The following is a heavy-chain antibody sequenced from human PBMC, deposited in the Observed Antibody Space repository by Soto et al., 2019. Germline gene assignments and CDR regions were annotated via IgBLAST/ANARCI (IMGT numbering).Heavy chain of an antibody. CDR1: GFTFSSYA. V-gene: IGHV3-21*01. CDR2: ITGSSSYI. CDR3: ARDRKYNWNYDWFDP. Sequence: PGGSLRLSCAASGFTFSSYAMSWVRQTPGKGLEWVSSITGSSSYIYYADSVKGRFTISRDNAKNSLYLQMNSLGAEDTAVYYCARDRKYNWNYDWFDPWGQGA. D-gene: IGHD1-7*01. J-gene: IGHJ5*02.